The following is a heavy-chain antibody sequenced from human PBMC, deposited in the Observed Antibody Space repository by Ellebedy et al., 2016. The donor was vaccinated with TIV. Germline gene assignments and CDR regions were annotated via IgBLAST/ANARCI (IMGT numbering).Heavy chain of an antibody. CDR1: GGSISSYY. Sequence: SETLSLTXTVSGGSISSYYWSWIRQPPGKGLEWIGYIYYSGSTNYNPSLKSRVTISVDTSKNQFSLKLSSVTAADTAVYYCARTTVTTRAGTGGYGMDVWGQGTTVTVSS. J-gene: IGHJ6*02. CDR2: IYYSGST. CDR3: ARTTVTTRAGTGGYGMDV. D-gene: IGHD4-17*01. V-gene: IGHV4-59*01.